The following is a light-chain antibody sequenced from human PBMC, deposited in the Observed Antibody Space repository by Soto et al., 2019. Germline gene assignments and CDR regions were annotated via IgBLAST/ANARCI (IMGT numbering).Light chain of an antibody. CDR2: KAS. CDR3: QQYGNYWT. CDR1: QSISSA. J-gene: IGKJ1*01. V-gene: IGKV1-5*03. Sequence: DIQMTQSPSTLSASVGDRVTITCRASQSISSALAWYQQKPGKAPKLLIYKASSLQSGVPSRFSGSGSGTEFTLTISSLQPDDFATYYCQQYGNYWTFGQGTKVDIK.